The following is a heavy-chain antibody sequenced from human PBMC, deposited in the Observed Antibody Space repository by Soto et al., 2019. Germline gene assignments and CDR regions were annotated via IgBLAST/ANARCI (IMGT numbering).Heavy chain of an antibody. CDR1: GYTFTSYY. CDR3: AYWAPGDTAMVTEELDFYYYGMDV. V-gene: IGHV1-46*01. Sequence: ASVKVSCKASGYTFTSYYMHWVRQAPGQGLEWMGIINPSGGSTSYAQKFQGRVTMTRDTSTSTVYMELSSLRSEDTAVYYCAYWAPGDTAMVTEELDFYYYGMDVWGQRTSVTVSS. J-gene: IGHJ6*02. D-gene: IGHD5-18*01. CDR2: INPSGGST.